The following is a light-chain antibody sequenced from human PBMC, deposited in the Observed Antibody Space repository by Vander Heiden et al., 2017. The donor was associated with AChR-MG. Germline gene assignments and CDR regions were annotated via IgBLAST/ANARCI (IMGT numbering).Light chain of an antibody. Sequence: QSVLTQPPSVSAAPGQKVTISCSGSSSNIANNYVSWYQHLPGTAPKLLIYDNNKRPSGIPDRFSGSKSGTSATLGITGLQTGDEADYYCGTWDSSLSAYVFGTGTKVTVL. J-gene: IGLJ1*01. CDR1: SSNIANNY. CDR3: GTWDSSLSAYV. V-gene: IGLV1-51*01. CDR2: DNN.